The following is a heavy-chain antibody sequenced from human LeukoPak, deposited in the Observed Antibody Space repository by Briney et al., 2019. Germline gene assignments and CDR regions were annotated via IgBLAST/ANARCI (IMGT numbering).Heavy chain of an antibody. D-gene: IGHD3-10*01. J-gene: IGHJ4*02. CDR1: GYTFSAYC. CDR2: INPKSGGT. V-gene: IGHV1-2*02. CDR3: ARRYYYGSGSSGLDY. Sequence: ASVKVSCKASGYTFSAYCMHWVRQAPGQGLEWMGWINPKSGGTNYAQKFQGRVTMTRDTSISTAYMELSRLRSDDTAVYYCARRYYYGSGSSGLDYWGQGTLVTVSS.